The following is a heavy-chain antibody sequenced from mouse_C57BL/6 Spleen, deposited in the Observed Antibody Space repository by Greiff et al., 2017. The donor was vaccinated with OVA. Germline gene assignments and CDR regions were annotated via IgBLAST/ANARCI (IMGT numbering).Heavy chain of an antibody. J-gene: IGHJ3*01. Sequence: QVQLQQPGAELVKPGASVKMSCKASGYTFTSYWITWVKQSPGQGLEWIGDIYPGSGSTNYNEKFKSKATLTVDTSSSPAYMQLSSLTSEDSAVFYCARADSSGSWFAYWGQGTLVTVSA. CDR2: IYPGSGST. CDR1: GYTFTSYW. V-gene: IGHV1-55*01. CDR3: ARADSSGSWFAY. D-gene: IGHD3-2*02.